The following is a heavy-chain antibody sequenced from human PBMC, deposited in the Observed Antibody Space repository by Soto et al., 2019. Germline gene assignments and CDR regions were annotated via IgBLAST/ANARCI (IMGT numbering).Heavy chain of an antibody. Sequence: QVQLQESGPGLVKPSETLSLTCTVSGGSISSNDWWSWVRQTPGKGLEWIGEIYHSGSTNYNPSLKSRVTLSLDKPKNHFSLSLNFVTAADTAGYYCARREGDCRGGSCPYYHDWGQGTLVTASS. D-gene: IGHD2-15*01. CDR2: IYHSGST. V-gene: IGHV4-4*02. CDR1: GGSISSNDW. CDR3: ARREGDCRGGSCPYYHD. J-gene: IGHJ4*02.